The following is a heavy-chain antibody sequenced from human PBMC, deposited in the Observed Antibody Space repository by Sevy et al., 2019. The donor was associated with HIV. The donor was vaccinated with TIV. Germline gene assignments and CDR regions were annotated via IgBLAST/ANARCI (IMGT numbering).Heavy chain of an antibody. J-gene: IGHJ3*02. CDR2: IYYSGST. CDR3: XXXXXXXXEAAFDI. CDR1: GGSISSSSYY. Sequence: SETLSLTCTVSGGSISSSSYYWGWIRQPPGKGLEWIGSIYYSGSTYYNPSLKSRVTISVDTSKNQFSLKLSSVTAAXXXXXXXXXXXXXXXEAAFDIWGQGTMVTVSS. V-gene: IGHV4-39*01.